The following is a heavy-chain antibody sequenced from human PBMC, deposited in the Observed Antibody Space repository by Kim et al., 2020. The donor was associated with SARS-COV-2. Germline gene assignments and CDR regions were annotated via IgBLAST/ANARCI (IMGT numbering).Heavy chain of an antibody. D-gene: IGHD3-3*01. Sequence: GGSLRLSCVASGFTFSSYEMNWVRQAPGKGLEWVSYISSSGSSIYYADSVKGRFTISRDNAKSSLYLQMHSLRAEDTAVYYCSRGSHNDFWSRPNWFDPWGQGTLVTVSS. CDR3: SRGSHNDFWSRPNWFDP. CDR2: ISSSGSSI. J-gene: IGHJ5*02. CDR1: GFTFSSYE. V-gene: IGHV3-48*03.